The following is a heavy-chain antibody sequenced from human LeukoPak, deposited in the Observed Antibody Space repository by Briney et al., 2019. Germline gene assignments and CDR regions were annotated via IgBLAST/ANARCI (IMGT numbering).Heavy chain of an antibody. CDR3: ARVWTTVTTTLGYYYGMDV. V-gene: IGHV1-69*13. Sequence: SVKVSCKASGGTFSSYAISWVRQAPGQRLEWMGEIIPIFGTANYAQKFQGRVTITADESTSTAYMELSSLRSEDTAVYYCARVWTTVTTTLGYYYGMDVWGQGTTVTVSS. CDR2: IIPIFGTA. D-gene: IGHD4-17*01. CDR1: GGTFSSYA. J-gene: IGHJ6*02.